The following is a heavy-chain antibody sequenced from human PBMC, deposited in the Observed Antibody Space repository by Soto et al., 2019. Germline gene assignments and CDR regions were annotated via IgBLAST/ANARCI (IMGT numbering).Heavy chain of an antibody. CDR3: ARTRTGMDWYFDL. V-gene: IGHV4-59*08. CDR1: DDSISSYY. Sequence: QVQLQESGPGLVKPSETLSLTCSVSDDSISSYYWSWIRQPPGKGLEWIGYIYYSGDTNYNPSLKSRDTISLDTSKNQFSLRLSSVTAADTAVYYCARTRTGMDWYFDLWGRGTLVTVSS. J-gene: IGHJ2*01. D-gene: IGHD2-8*01. CDR2: IYYSGDT.